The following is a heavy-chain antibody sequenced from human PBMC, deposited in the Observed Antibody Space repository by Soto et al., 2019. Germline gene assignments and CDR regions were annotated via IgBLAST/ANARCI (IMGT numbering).Heavy chain of an antibody. CDR2: IYYSGST. CDR3: ARSSVVTLEFDY. CDR1: GGSISSGGYY. V-gene: IGHV4-31*03. Sequence: SETLSLTCTVSGGSISSGGYYWSWIRQHPGKGLEWIGYIYYSGSTYYNPSLKSRVTISVDTSKNQFSLKLNSVTAADTAVYYCARSSVVTLEFDYWGQGTLVTVSS. J-gene: IGHJ4*02. D-gene: IGHD2-15*01.